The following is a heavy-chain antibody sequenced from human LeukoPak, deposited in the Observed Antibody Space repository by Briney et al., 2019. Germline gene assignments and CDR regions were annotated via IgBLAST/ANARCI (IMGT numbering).Heavy chain of an antibody. Sequence: SETLSLTCTVSGGSISTSNYYWGWIRQPPGKGLEWIGNIFYSGSTYYGPSLKSRLTISLDTSRNQFSLKLNSVTAADTAVYYCAKSNGYGLDIWGQGTMVTVSS. CDR2: IFYSGST. D-gene: IGHD2-8*01. CDR3: AKSNGYGLDI. V-gene: IGHV4-39*07. CDR1: GGSISTSNYY. J-gene: IGHJ3*02.